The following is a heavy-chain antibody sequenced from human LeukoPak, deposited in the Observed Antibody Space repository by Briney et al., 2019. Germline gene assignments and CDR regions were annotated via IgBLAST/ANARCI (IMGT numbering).Heavy chain of an antibody. D-gene: IGHD3-10*01. J-gene: IGHJ5*02. CDR2: INPNSGGT. CDR3: ARPIWFGSNWFDP. V-gene: IGHV1-2*02. CDR1: GYTFTGYY. Sequence: ASVKVSCKASGYTFTGYYMHWVRQAPGQGLEWMGWINPNSGGTNYAQKFQGRGTMTRDTSISTAYMELSRLRSDDTAVYYCARPIWFGSNWFDPWGQGTLVTVSS.